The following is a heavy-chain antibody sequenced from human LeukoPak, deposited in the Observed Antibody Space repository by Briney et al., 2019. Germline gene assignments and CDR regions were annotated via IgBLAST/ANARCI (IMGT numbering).Heavy chain of an antibody. D-gene: IGHD1-14*01. CDR2: IYHSGST. V-gene: IGHV4-38-2*02. CDR3: ARVGRGTRLEFDI. Sequence: SETLSLTCTVSGYSISSGYYWGWIRQPPGKGLEWIGSIYHSGSTYYNPSLKSRVTISVDTSKNQFSLKLSSVTAADTAVYYCARVGRGTRLEFDIWGQGTMVTVSS. J-gene: IGHJ3*02. CDR1: GYSISSGYY.